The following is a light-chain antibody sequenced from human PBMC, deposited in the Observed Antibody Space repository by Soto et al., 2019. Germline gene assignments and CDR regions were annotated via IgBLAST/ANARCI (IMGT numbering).Light chain of an antibody. CDR2: DVS. Sequence: QSVLTQPHSVSGSPGQSVTISCTGTSSDVGGYNYVSWYQHHPGKAPKLIIYDVSERTSGVPDRFSGSKSGNTGNTASLTISGLKAEDEADYYCCSYAGSYTHVFGSWTKLNVL. V-gene: IGLV2-11*01. J-gene: IGLJ6*01. CDR3: CSYAGSYTHV. CDR1: SSDVGGYNY.